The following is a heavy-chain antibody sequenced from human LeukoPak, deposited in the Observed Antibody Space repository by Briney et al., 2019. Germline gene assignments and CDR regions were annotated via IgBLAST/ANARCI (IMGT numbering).Heavy chain of an antibody. CDR2: IYYSGRT. CDR1: GGSVSSGSYS. Sequence: SETLSLTCTVSGGSVSSGSYSWSWIRQPPGKGLEWVGSIYYSGRTYYNPSLKSRVTISEDTSKNQFSLKLSSVTAADTAVYYCARLADTSMANFDYWGQGTLVTVSS. V-gene: IGHV4-39*01. J-gene: IGHJ4*02. CDR3: ARLADTSMANFDY. D-gene: IGHD5-18*01.